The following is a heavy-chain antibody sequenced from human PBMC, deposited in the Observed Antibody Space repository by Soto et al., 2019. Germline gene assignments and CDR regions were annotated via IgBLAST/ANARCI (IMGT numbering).Heavy chain of an antibody. V-gene: IGHV1-18*01. D-gene: IGHD3-3*01. CDR2: ISAYNGNT. Sequence: ASVKVSCKASGYTFTSYGISWVRQAPGQGLEWMGWISAYNGNTNYAQKLQGRVTMTTDTSTSTAYMELRSLRSDDTAVYYCARGLITYYDFWSGFDYWGQGTLVTVSS. J-gene: IGHJ4*02. CDR1: GYTFTSYG. CDR3: ARGLITYYDFWSGFDY.